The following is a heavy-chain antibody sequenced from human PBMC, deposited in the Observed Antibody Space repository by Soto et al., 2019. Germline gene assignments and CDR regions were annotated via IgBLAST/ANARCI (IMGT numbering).Heavy chain of an antibody. V-gene: IGHV2-5*02. J-gene: IGHJ6*02. Sequence: QITLKESGPTLVKPTQTLTLTCTFSGFSLSTSGVGVGWIRQPPGKALEWLALIYWDDDKRYSPSLRSRLTISKHTSKNXVXLXMPXMDPVDTATYYCIQSRCGGDCLQSYASHYYYGMDVWGQGTTVTVSS. D-gene: IGHD2-21*02. CDR1: GFSLSTSGVG. CDR3: IQSRCGGDCLQSYASHYYYGMDV. CDR2: IYWDDDK.